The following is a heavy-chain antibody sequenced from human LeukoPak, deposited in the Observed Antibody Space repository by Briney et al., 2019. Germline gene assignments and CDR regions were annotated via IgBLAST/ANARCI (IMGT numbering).Heavy chain of an antibody. CDR1: GGSISSYY. CDR2: IYYSGST. V-gene: IGHV4-59*01. D-gene: IGHD3-9*01. CDR3: ARGVVLRYFDWLLSGWFDP. Sequence: PSETLSLTCTVSGGSISSYYWSWIRQPPGKGLEWIGYIYYSGSTNYNPSLKSRVTISVDTSKNQFSLKLSSVTAADTAVYYCARGVVLRYFDWLLSGWFDPWGQGTLVTVSS. J-gene: IGHJ5*02.